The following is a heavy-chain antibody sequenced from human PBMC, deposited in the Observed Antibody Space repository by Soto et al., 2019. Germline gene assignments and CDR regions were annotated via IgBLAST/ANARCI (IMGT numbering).Heavy chain of an antibody. CDR3: AALYGDYVAGIDY. J-gene: IGHJ4*02. CDR1: GFTFSSYA. Sequence: EVQLLESGGGLVQPGGSLRLSCAASGFTFSSYAMSWVRQAPGKGLEGVSAISGRGGSKYYADSVKGRFTTSRNNSKNTLYLQMNSLRAEDTDVYYCAALYGDYVAGIDYWGQGTLVTVSS. CDR2: ISGRGGSK. D-gene: IGHD4-17*01. V-gene: IGHV3-23*01.